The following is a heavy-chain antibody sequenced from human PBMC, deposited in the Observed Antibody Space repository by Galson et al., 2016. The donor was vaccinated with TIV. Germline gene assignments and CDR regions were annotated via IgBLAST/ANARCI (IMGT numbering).Heavy chain of an antibody. J-gene: IGHJ4*02. Sequence: SLRLSCAASGFTFSSNAMHWVRQAPGKGLGWLTVISRDGSSYYYADSVKGRLTTSRDNSKNALYLQMNSLRPDDTAVYYCARATAGEISFLVDYWGQGTLVTVSS. CDR1: GFTFSSNA. CDR3: ARATAGEISFLVDY. CDR2: ISRDGSSY. V-gene: IGHV3-30*01. D-gene: IGHD3-16*02.